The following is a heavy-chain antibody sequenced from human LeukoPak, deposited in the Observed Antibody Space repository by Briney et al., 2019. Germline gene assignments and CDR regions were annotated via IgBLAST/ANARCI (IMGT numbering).Heavy chain of an antibody. CDR1: GFTISNAW. CDR3: AKAVSCSSTSCYRSYGMDV. V-gene: IGHV3-23*01. Sequence: GGSLRLSCAVSGFTISNAWMNWVRQAPGKGLEWVSGISGSGGSTYYADSVKGRFTISRDNSKNTLYLQMNSLRAEDTAVYYCAKAVSCSSTSCYRSYGMDVWGQGTTVTVSS. D-gene: IGHD2-2*02. J-gene: IGHJ6*02. CDR2: ISGSGGST.